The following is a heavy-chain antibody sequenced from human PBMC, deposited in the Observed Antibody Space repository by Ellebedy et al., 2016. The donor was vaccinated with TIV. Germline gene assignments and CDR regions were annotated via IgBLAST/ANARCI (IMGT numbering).Heavy chain of an antibody. V-gene: IGHV3-7*01. D-gene: IGHD4-17*01. CDR3: ARRGSYGDYAVHVNSWFDS. CDR1: GFSFRSYW. CDR2: IYQDGSEK. J-gene: IGHJ5*01. Sequence: GESLKISCAASGFSFRSYWMSWVRQAPGKGLEWVANIYQDGSEKYYVDSVEGRFTISRDNAKNVLYLEMKSLRAEDTAVYYCARRGSYGDYAVHVNSWFDSWGQGTPVTVS.